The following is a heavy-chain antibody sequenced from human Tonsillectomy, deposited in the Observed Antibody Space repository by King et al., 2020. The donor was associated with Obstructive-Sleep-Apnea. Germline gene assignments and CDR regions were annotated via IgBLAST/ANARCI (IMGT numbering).Heavy chain of an antibody. Sequence: QLVQSGAEVKKPGESLKISCKGSGYSFTSYCIGWVRKMPGKGLEWMGIIYPGDSDTRYSPSFPGQVTISANKSISTANLQWSSLKASDTAMYYCARQLAAAGAFDIWGQGTMVTVSS. V-gene: IGHV5-51*01. J-gene: IGHJ3*02. CDR3: ARQLAAAGAFDI. CDR2: IYPGDSDT. D-gene: IGHD6-13*01. CDR1: GYSFTSYC.